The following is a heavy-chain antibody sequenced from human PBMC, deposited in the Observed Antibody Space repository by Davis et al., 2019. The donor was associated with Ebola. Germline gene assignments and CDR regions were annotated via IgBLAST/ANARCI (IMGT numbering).Heavy chain of an antibody. Sequence: ASVKVSCKASGYTFTAYFMPWVRRAPGQGLEWMGWINPNTGGTNSAQKFQGRVTMTRATSMTTAYLELNSLRSDDTAVYYCARAVPATQNLDYWGQGTLVTVSS. CDR1: GYTFTAYF. CDR2: INPNTGGT. D-gene: IGHD2-15*01. J-gene: IGHJ4*02. V-gene: IGHV1-2*02. CDR3: ARAVPATQNLDY.